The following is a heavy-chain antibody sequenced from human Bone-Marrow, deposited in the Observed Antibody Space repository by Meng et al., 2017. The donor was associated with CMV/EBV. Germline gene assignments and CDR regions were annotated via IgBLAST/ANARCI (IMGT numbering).Heavy chain of an antibody. CDR1: GAAILSGNYY. D-gene: IGHD1-26*01. V-gene: IGHV4-61*01. J-gene: IGHJ6*02. Sequence: SETLSLTCTVSGAAILSGNYYWSWIRQPPGKGLEWMGYVYFTGTSTYNPSLKSRVTISIDTSENQFSLKVSSVTAADTAVYYCARGDAISGSDYYGLDVWAQGTSVTVSS. CDR3: ARGDAISGSDYYGLDV. CDR2: VYFTGTS.